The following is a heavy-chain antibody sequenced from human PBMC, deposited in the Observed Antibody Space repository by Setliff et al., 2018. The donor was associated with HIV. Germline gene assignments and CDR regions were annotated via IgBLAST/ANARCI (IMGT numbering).Heavy chain of an antibody. V-gene: IGHV4-39*01. J-gene: IGHJ5*02. CDR2: IHYNEKT. Sequence: PSETLSLTCTVSGGSASNSRYYWAWIRQPPGKGLEYIGSIHYNEKTYYNPSLKSRVTISIDTSKNQFSLNLTSVTAADTAVYYCASRVYYYDSNNFLREEGFDPWGQGTLVPVSS. CDR1: GGSASNSRYY. D-gene: IGHD3-22*01. CDR3: ASRVYYYDSNNFLREEGFDP.